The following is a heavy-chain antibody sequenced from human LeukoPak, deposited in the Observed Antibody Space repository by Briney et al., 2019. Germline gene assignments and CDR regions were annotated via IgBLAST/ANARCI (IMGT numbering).Heavy chain of an antibody. V-gene: IGHV3-23*01. CDR1: GFTFSSYA. CDR3: ARDLVWGSGAFDI. J-gene: IGHJ3*02. Sequence: GGSLRLSCAASGFTFSSYAMSWVRQAPGKGLEWVSAISGSGSTYYADSVKGRFTISRDNSKNTLYLQMNSLRAEDTAVYYCARDLVWGSGAFDIWGQGTMVTVSS. D-gene: IGHD7-27*01. CDR2: ISGSGST.